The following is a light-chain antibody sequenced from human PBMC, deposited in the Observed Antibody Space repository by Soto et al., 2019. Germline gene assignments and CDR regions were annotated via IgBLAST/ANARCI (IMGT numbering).Light chain of an antibody. CDR2: AAS. J-gene: IGKJ5*01. V-gene: IGKV3-15*01. Sequence: EIVVTQSPVTLSVSPRARATLSCRASQSVSTNLAWYQQKPGQAPRLLIQAASTRPTGIPARFSGSGSRTEFTLTITSLEPEDFAAYYCQQSSNMPTTFGQGTRLEI. CDR3: QQSSNMPTT. CDR1: QSVSTN.